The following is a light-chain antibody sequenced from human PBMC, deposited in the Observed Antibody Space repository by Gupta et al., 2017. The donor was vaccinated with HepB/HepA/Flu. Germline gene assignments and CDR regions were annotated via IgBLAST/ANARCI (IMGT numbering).Light chain of an antibody. J-gene: IGLJ1*01. CDR1: RSDVGNYNL. CDR3: CSYAGSRFYV. V-gene: IGLV2-23*02. Sequence: QSALTQPPSVSGSPGQSIPISCIGTRSDVGNYNLVFWYQQHPGKAPKLMIYEVSQRPSGVSNRFSGSKSDNTASLTISGLQAEDEADYYCCSYAGSRFYVFGSGTKVTVL. CDR2: EVS.